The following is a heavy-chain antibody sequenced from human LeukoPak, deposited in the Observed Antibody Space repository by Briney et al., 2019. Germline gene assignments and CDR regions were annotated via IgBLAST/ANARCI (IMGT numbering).Heavy chain of an antibody. CDR3: AKALGGYHFDY. J-gene: IGHJ4*02. CDR2: ISGSGGNT. Sequence: GGSLRLSCAASGFTFSSYGMSWVRQAPGKGLEWVSSISGSGGNTYYADSVKGRFTISRDNSKNTLFLHMNSLRAEDTAVYYCAKALGGYHFDYWGQGTLVTVSS. D-gene: IGHD3-16*01. CDR1: GFTFSSYG. V-gene: IGHV3-23*01.